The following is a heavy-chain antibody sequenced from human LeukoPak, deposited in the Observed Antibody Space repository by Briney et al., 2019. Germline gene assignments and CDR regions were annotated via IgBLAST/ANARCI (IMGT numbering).Heavy chain of an antibody. CDR1: GYTFTSYD. V-gene: IGHV1-8*01. CDR3: ARVWGSYRYRRLDY. J-gene: IGHJ4*02. Sequence: ASVKVSCKASGYTFTSYDINWVRQATGQGLEWMGWMNPNSGNTGYAQKFQGRVTMTRNTSMSTAYMELSSLRSEDTAVYYCARVWGSYRYRRLDYWGQGTLVTVSS. CDR2: MNPNSGNT. D-gene: IGHD3-16*02.